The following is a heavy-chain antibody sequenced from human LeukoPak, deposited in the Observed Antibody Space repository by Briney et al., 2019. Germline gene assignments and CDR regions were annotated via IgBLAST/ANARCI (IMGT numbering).Heavy chain of an antibody. D-gene: IGHD5-18*01. V-gene: IGHV3-53*01. CDR3: ARVRVDTAMVYNYYYYGMDV. J-gene: IGHJ6*02. CDR1: GFTVSSNY. Sequence: PGGSLRLSCAASGFTVSSNYMSWVRQAPGKGLEWVSVIYSGGSTYYADSVKGRFTISRDNSKNTLYLQKNSLRAEDTAVYYCARVRVDTAMVYNYYYYGMDVWGQGTTVTVSS. CDR2: IYSGGST.